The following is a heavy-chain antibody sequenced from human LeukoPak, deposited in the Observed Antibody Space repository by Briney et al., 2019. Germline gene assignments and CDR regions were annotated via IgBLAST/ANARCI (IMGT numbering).Heavy chain of an antibody. D-gene: IGHD2-15*01. V-gene: IGHV3-48*04. J-gene: IGHJ4*02. Sequence: GGSLRLSCAASRFTFTSYSMNWVRQAPGKGLEWVSYISSSSIAIHYADSVKGRFTISRDNAKNSLYLQMNSLRTGDTAVYYCARPGFDYWGQGTLVTVSS. CDR3: ARPGFDY. CDR2: ISSSSIAI. CDR1: RFTFTSYS.